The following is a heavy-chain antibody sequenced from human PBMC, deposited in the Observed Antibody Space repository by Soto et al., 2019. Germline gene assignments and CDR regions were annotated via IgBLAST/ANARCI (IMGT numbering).Heavy chain of an antibody. CDR2: IIPILSIA. Sequence: QVQLVQSGAEVKKPGSSVKVSCKASGGTFSSYTISWVRQAPGQGLEWMGRIIPILSIANYAQKFQGRVTITADKSTSTAYMELSSLRSEDTAVYYCARGSVVGMFDPWGQGTLVTVSS. CDR3: ARGSVVGMFDP. J-gene: IGHJ5*02. V-gene: IGHV1-69*02. CDR1: GGTFSSYT. D-gene: IGHD2-15*01.